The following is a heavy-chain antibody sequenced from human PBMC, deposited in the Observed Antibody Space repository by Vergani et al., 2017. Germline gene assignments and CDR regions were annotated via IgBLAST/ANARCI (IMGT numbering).Heavy chain of an antibody. Sequence: EVQLLESGGDLVQPGGSLRLSCAVSGFTFNHYAMNWVRQAPGKGLEWVSGISGSGGSTYYAGSVKGRFTISRDSSKNTLYLQMNSLCAGDTAVYYCAKANPRNSGYDYLYYYHAMDVWGQGTTVTVSS. CDR2: ISGSGGST. CDR3: AKANPRNSGYDYLYYYHAMDV. CDR1: GFTFNHYA. V-gene: IGHV3-23*01. D-gene: IGHD5-12*01. J-gene: IGHJ6*02.